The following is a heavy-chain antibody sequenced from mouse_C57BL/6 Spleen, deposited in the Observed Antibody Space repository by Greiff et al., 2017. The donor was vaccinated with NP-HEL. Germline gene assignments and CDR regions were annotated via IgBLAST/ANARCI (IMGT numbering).Heavy chain of an antibody. D-gene: IGHD4-1*01. V-gene: IGHV5-9-1*02. Sequence: EVKVVESGEGLVKPGGSLKLSCAASGFTFSSYAMSWVRQTPEKRLEWVAYISSGGDYIYYADTVKGRFTISRDNARNTLYLQMSSLKSEDTAMYYCTRDNWDGYFDVWGTGTTVTVSS. CDR1: GFTFSSYA. J-gene: IGHJ1*03. CDR2: ISSGGDYI. CDR3: TRDNWDGYFDV.